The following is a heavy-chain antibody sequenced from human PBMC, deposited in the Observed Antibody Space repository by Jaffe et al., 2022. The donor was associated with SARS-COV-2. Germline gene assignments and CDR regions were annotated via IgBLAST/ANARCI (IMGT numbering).Heavy chain of an antibody. CDR2: IYPGDSDT. V-gene: IGHV5-51*01. Sequence: EVQLVQSGAEVKKPGESLKISCKGSGYSFTSYWIGWVRQMPGKGLEWMGIIYPGDSDTRYSPSFQGQVTISADKSISTAYLQWSSLKASDTAMYYCARHPRSWASRTPRNWFDPWGQGTLVTVSS. CDR1: GYSFTSYW. D-gene: IGHD1-26*01. CDR3: ARHPRSWASRTPRNWFDP. J-gene: IGHJ5*02.